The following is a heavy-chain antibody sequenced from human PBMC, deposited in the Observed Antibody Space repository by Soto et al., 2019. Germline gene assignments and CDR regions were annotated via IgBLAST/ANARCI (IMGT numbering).Heavy chain of an antibody. J-gene: IGHJ6*02. CDR2: IDPSDSYT. CDR1: GYSFTSYW. V-gene: IGHV5-10-1*01. CDR3: ARHRRSSSDDYYYYYGMDV. Sequence: PGESLKISCKGSGYSFTSYWISWVRQMPGKGLEWMGRIDPSDSYTNYSPSFQGHVTISADKSISTAYLQWSSLKASDTAMYYCARHRRSSSDDYYYYYGMDVWGQGTTVTVS. D-gene: IGHD6-6*01.